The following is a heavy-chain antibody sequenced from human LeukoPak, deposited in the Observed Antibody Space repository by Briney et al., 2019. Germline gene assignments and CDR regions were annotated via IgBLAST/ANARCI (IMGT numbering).Heavy chain of an antibody. CDR1: GFTFSSYA. V-gene: IGHV3-23*01. Sequence: GGSLRLSCAASGFTFSSYAMSWVRQVPGKGLEWVSAISYNGDNTYYADSVKGRFTISRDNSKNTLFLQMNSLRAEDTAVYYCAKRGQRLFASYYFDYWGQGTLVTVSS. CDR3: AKRGQRLFASYYFDY. J-gene: IGHJ4*02. D-gene: IGHD3-22*01. CDR2: ISYNGDNT.